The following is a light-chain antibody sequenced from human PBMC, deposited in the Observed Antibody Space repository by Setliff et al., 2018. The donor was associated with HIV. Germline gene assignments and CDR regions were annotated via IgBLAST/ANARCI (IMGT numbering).Light chain of an antibody. CDR1: NIGSES. CDR2: FDN. V-gene: IGLV3-21*04. CDR3: QVWAGGSDHRV. J-gene: IGLJ3*02. Sequence: SYELTQPPSVSVAPGKTATLTCGGNNIGSESVHWYQQKAGQAPVVVIYFDNNRPSGIPERFSGSNSGNTATLTISRVEAGDEADYYCQVWAGGSDHRVFGGGTKVTVL.